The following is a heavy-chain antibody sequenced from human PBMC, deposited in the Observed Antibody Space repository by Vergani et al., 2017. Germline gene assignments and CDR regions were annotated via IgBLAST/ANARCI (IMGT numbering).Heavy chain of an antibody. CDR3: ASELLYLYNRFDP. CDR1: GYTFNQSG. CDR2: TWYDGNNK. Sequence: QVQLVESAGGVFQTGGSLRLSCAASGYTFNQSGMHWVCQAPGKGQEWVAVTWYDGNNKQYADSVKGRVTISRDNSKSTMYLHMNSRRDEDTGVYYCASELLYLYNRFDPWGQGTLVTVSS. D-gene: IGHD1-14*01. J-gene: IGHJ5*02. V-gene: IGHV3-33*01.